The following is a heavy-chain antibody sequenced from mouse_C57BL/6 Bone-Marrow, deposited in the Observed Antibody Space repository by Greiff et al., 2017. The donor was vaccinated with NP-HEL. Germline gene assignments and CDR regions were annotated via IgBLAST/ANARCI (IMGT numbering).Heavy chain of an antibody. V-gene: IGHV1-81*01. CDR1: GYTFTSSG. CDR2: IYPRSGNT. D-gene: IGHD1-1*01. Sequence: VQLQQSGAELARPGASVKLSCKASGYTFTSSGISWVKQRTGQGLEWIGEIYPRSGNTYYNEKFKGKATLTADKSSSTAYMELRSLTSEDSAVYFCARGDYGSPWYFDVWGTGTTVTVSS. CDR3: ARGDYGSPWYFDV. J-gene: IGHJ1*03.